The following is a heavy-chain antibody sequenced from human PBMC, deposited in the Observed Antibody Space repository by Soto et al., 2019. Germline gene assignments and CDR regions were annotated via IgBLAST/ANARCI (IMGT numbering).Heavy chain of an antibody. D-gene: IGHD2-8*01. V-gene: IGHV1-2*04. Sequence: ASVKFSCKASGYSFTDYHIHWVRQAPGQGLEWLGRINPKSGGTSTAQKFQGWVTMTRDRSISTVYMELTRLRSDDTAVYFCARGHSTDCSNGVCSFFYNHEMDVWGQGTTVTVSS. CDR1: GYSFTDYH. CDR3: ARGHSTDCSNGVCSFFYNHEMDV. J-gene: IGHJ6*02. CDR2: INPKSGGT.